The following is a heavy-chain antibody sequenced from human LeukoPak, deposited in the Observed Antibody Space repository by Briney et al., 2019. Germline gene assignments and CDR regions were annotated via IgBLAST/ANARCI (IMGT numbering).Heavy chain of an antibody. Sequence: ASVKVSCKASGGTFSSYAISWVRQAPGQGLEWMGGIIPIFGTANYAQKFQGRVTITTDESTSTAYMELSSLRSEDTAVYYCARQSLRYCSSTSCSSPHFDYWGQGTLVTVSS. J-gene: IGHJ4*02. CDR3: ARQSLRYCSSTSCSSPHFDY. V-gene: IGHV1-69*05. CDR2: IIPIFGTA. CDR1: GGTFSSYA. D-gene: IGHD2-2*01.